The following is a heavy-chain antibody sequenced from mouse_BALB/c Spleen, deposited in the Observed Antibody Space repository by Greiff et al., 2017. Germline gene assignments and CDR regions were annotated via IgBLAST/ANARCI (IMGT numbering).Heavy chain of an antibody. V-gene: IGHV1-5*01. D-gene: IGHD2-4*01. CDR2: IYPGNSDT. Sequence: DVQLQQSGTVLARPGASVKMSCKASGYTFTSYWMHWVKQRPGQGLEWIGAIYPGNSDTSYNQKFKGKAKLTAVTSTSTAYMELSSLTNEDSAVYYCTRGWDYDEGDYFDYWGQGTTLTVSS. CDR3: TRGWDYDEGDYFDY. J-gene: IGHJ2*01. CDR1: GYTFTSYW.